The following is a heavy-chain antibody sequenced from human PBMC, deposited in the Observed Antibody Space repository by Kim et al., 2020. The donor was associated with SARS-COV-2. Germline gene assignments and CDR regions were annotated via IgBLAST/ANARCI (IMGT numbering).Heavy chain of an antibody. CDR1: GYTFTSYY. CDR3: ARGGVEMATAMPPYFDY. V-gene: IGHV1-46*01. CDR2: INPSGGST. J-gene: IGHJ4*02. D-gene: IGHD5-18*01. Sequence: ASVKVSCKASGYTFTSYYMHWVRQAPGQGLEWMGIINPSGGSTSYAQKFQGRVTMTRDTSTSTVYMELSSLRSEDTAVYYCARGGVEMATAMPPYFDYWGQGTLVTVSS.